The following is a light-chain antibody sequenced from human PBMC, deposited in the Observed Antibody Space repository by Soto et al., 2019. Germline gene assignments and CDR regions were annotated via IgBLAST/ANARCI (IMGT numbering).Light chain of an antibody. CDR1: QSINSC. CDR3: QHYNSYSQA. J-gene: IGKJ1*01. Sequence: DFQMTRSPSTLSASVSDRVAITCRASQSINSCVAWYQQKPGKDPKLLIYAASSLQSGVPSRFSGSGSGTEFTLTISSLQPDDFATYYCQHYNSYSQAFGQGTKVDIK. V-gene: IGKV1-5*01. CDR2: AAS.